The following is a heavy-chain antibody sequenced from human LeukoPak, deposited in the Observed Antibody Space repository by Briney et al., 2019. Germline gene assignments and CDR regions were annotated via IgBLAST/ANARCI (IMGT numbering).Heavy chain of an antibody. V-gene: IGHV4-59*01. CDR2: IYYSGST. CDR3: ARVPAGARSHYYYYYMDV. CDR1: GGSFSGYY. Sequence: SETLSLTCAVYGGSFSGYYWSWIRQPPGKGLEWIGYIYYSGSTNYNPSLKSRVTISVDTSKNQFSLKLSSVTAADTAVYYCARVPAGARSHYYYYYMDVWGKGTTVTISS. J-gene: IGHJ6*03. D-gene: IGHD3-10*01.